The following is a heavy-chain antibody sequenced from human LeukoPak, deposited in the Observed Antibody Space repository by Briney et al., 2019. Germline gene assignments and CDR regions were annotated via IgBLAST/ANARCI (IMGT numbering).Heavy chain of an antibody. CDR1: GFTFSSYS. J-gene: IGHJ4*02. D-gene: IGHD3-22*01. Sequence: PGGSLRLSCAASGFTFSSYSMNWVRQAPGKGLEWVSSISSSSSYIYYADSVKGRFTISRDNAKNSVYLQMNSLRAEDTAVFYCARDSAYDSSGPFDYWGQGNLVTVSS. V-gene: IGHV3-21*01. CDR2: ISSSSSYI. CDR3: ARDSAYDSSGPFDY.